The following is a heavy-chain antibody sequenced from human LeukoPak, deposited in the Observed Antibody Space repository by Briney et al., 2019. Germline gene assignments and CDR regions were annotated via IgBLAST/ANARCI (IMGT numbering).Heavy chain of an antibody. CDR2: INSDGSST. Sequence: GGSLRLSCAASGFTFSSYWMHWVRQAPGKGLVWVSRINSDGSSTSYADSVKGRFTISRDNAKNTLYLQTNSLRAEDTAVYYCAMKEYSSSSFDYWGQGTLVTVSS. CDR3: AMKEYSSSSFDY. J-gene: IGHJ4*02. CDR1: GFTFSSYW. D-gene: IGHD6-6*01. V-gene: IGHV3-74*01.